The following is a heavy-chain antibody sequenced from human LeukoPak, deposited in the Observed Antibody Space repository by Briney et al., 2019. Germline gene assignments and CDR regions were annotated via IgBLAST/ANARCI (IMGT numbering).Heavy chain of an antibody. J-gene: IGHJ4*02. D-gene: IGHD5-18*01. CDR3: ARGPFLRGIQLWYYFDY. Sequence: GAWVGVSFRASGGTFSIYAIRGVREAPGQGREGVGRIIPILGIAHYAEKFQGRVTITADKSTSTAYMELSSLRSEDTAVYYCARGPFLRGIQLWYYFDYWGQGTLVTVSS. V-gene: IGHV1-69*04. CDR1: GGTFSIYA. CDR2: IIPILGIA.